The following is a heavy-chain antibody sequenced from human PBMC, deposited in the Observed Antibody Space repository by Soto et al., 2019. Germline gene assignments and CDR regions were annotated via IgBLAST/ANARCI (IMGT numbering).Heavy chain of an antibody. CDR2: IYHSGNT. J-gene: IGHJ4*02. CDR3: ARGPPHHY. CDR1: GGSISSGGYP. Sequence: QLQLQESGSGLVKPSQTLSLTCAVSGGSISSGGYPWTWSRQPPGKGLGWIGYIYHSGNTYYNPSLKSRVTISVDRSKNQFSLTLSSVTAADTAVYYCARGPPHHYWGQGTLVTVSS. V-gene: IGHV4-30-2*01.